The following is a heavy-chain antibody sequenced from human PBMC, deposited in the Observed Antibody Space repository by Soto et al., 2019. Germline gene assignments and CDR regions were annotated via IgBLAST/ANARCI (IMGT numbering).Heavy chain of an antibody. CDR3: AHGVSGQGYWYFDL. D-gene: IGHD3-22*01. CDR1: GFSLSTSGVG. V-gene: IGHV2-5*02. Sequence: QITLKESGPPLVKPTQTLTLTCTFSGFSLSTSGVGVGWIRQPPGKALEWLALIYWDDDKRYSPSLKSRLTITKDPSKNPVVLTMTNMDPVDTATYYCAHGVSGQGYWYFDLWGRGTLVTVSS. CDR2: IYWDDDK. J-gene: IGHJ2*01.